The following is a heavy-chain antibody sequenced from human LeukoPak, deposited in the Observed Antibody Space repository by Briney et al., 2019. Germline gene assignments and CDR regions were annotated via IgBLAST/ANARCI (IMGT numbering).Heavy chain of an antibody. CDR1: GYTFTSYY. J-gene: IGHJ3*02. V-gene: IGHV1-46*01. CDR2: INHSGGSK. Sequence: ASVKVSCKASGYTFTSYYMHWVRQAPGQGLEWMGIINHSGGSKSYAQKFQGRITMTRDTSTSTVYMELSSLRSEDTAVYYCARDWGYYYDSSGYYPDDAFDIWGQGTMVTVSS. CDR3: ARDWGYYYDSSGYYPDDAFDI. D-gene: IGHD3-22*01.